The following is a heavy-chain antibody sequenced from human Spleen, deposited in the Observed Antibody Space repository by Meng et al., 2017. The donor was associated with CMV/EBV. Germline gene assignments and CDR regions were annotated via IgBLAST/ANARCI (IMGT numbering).Heavy chain of an antibody. CDR3: ARARAGRGNWFDP. CDR1: GYTFTDYY. Sequence: ASVKVSCKASGYTFTDYYMHWVRQAPGQGLEWMGWIKPDSGDTSYAQKFQGRVTMTRDTSISTAYMELSRLRSDDTAVYYCARARAGRGNWFDPWGQGTLVTSPQ. CDR2: IKPDSGDT. V-gene: IGHV1-2*02. J-gene: IGHJ5*02. D-gene: IGHD1-1*01.